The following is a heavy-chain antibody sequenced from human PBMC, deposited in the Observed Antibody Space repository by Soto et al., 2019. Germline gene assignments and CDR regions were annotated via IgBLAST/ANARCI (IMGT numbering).Heavy chain of an antibody. CDR2: IYYSWTT. V-gene: IGHV4-39*01. J-gene: IGHJ4*02. CDR3: ATFVVPARLHTEFDF. CDR1: GGSVSSDTHY. Sequence: SETLSLTCTVSGGSVSSDTHYWGWIRQPPGKGLDWIGNIYYSWTTYYNPPLKSRVTISVDTSKNQFSLKLNSVTAADTAVYYCATFVVPARLHTEFDFWGPGTLVTVSS. D-gene: IGHD2-21*02.